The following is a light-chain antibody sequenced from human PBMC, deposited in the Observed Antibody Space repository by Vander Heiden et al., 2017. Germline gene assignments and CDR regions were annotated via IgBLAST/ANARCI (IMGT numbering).Light chain of an antibody. CDR3: HQSRNWPPT. V-gene: IGKV3-11*01. CDR2: DAS. Sequence: DTVLTQSPASLSLSPGERATLSCGASLTVYTALAWYQHRSGQPPRLLIFDASKWAAGIPVRFSGSGSGTDFTLSISSLQPEDSAIYYCHQSRNWPPTFGRGTNLEI. J-gene: IGKJ2*01. CDR1: LTVYTA.